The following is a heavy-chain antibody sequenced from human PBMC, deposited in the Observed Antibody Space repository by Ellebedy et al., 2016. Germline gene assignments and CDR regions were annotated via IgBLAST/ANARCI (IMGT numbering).Heavy chain of an antibody. D-gene: IGHD3-3*01. CDR1: GFTFSSYG. J-gene: IGHJ6*02. CDR2: ISYDGSNK. CDR3: AKDLGDHYDFWSGYYYYYGMDV. V-gene: IGHV3-30*18. Sequence: GGSLRLSCAASGFTFSSYGMHWVRQAPGKGLEWVAVISYDGSNKYYADSVKGRFTNSRDNSKNTLYLQMNSLRAEDTAVYYCAKDLGDHYDFWSGYYYYYGMDVWGQGTTVTVSS.